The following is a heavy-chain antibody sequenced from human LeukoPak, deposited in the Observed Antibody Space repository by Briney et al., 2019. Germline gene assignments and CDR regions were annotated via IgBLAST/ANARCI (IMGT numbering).Heavy chain of an antibody. D-gene: IGHD3-22*01. CDR2: IKQDGSEK. CDR1: GFTFSSYA. J-gene: IGHJ4*02. Sequence: GGSLRLSCAASGFTFSSYAMHWVRQAPGKGLEWVANIKQDGSEKYYVDSVKGRFTISRDNAKNSLYLQMNSLRAEDTAVYYCARDKGYYDSSGYYRYYFDYWGQGTLVTVSS. V-gene: IGHV3-7*01. CDR3: ARDKGYYDSSGYYRYYFDY.